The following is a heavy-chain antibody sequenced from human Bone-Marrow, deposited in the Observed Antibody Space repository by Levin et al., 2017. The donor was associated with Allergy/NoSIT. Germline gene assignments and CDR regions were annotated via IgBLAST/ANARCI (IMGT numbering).Heavy chain of an antibody. J-gene: IGHJ6*02. D-gene: IGHD2-15*01. V-gene: IGHV1-18*01. CDR1: GYTFTDYS. Sequence: GESLKISCKSSGYTFTDYSISWVRQAPGQRLEWMGWISAHTGNTDYAQKLQDRVTLTTDTSTSTAYMELRNLRSDDTAIYYCARDDVVLVGDMYSYGMDVWGQGTTVIVTS. CDR3: ARDDVVLVGDMYSYGMDV. CDR2: ISAHTGNT.